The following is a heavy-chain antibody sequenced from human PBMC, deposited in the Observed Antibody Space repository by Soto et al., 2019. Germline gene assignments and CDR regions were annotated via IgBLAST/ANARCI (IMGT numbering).Heavy chain of an antibody. CDR2: INTYNGNT. Sequence: QVQLVQSGAEVKNPGASVKVSCKASGYTFTRYGIGWARQAPGQGLEWMGWINTYNGNTNYAQNVQGRVTLTTDTPTSTAYMELRRLRSNDTAIYYCAMVDVYVTPSPQDVWGQGTTVIVSS. D-gene: IGHD3-16*01. J-gene: IGHJ6*02. V-gene: IGHV1-18*01. CDR3: AMVDVYVTPSPQDV. CDR1: GYTFTRYG.